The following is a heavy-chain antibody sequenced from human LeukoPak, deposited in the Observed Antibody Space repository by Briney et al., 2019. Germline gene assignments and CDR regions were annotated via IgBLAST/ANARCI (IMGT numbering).Heavy chain of an antibody. CDR3: ARDRDMGGGNYFRVFYFDS. Sequence: SETLSLTCSVSGDSIFNSNSYWSWIRQPAGKGLEWIGHIFSRGNTNYNPSLKSRVTISVDMSKNQFSLILSSVTAADTAVYYCARDRDMGGGNYFRVFYFDSWGQGTLVTVSS. CDR1: GDSIFNSNSY. V-gene: IGHV4-61*09. J-gene: IGHJ4*02. CDR2: IFSRGNT. D-gene: IGHD3-16*01.